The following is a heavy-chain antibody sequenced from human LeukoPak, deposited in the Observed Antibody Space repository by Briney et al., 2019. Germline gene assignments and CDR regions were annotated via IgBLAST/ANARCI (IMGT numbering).Heavy chain of an antibody. CDR1: GGSFSGYY. J-gene: IGHJ4*02. V-gene: IGHV4-34*01. Sequence: NPSETLSLTCAVYGGSFSGYYWSWIRQPPGKGLEWIGEINHSGSTSYNPSLKSRVTISVDTSKNQFSLKLSSVTAADTAVYYCARIRIQLWLPDYFDYWGQGTLVTVSS. CDR3: ARIRIQLWLPDYFDY. D-gene: IGHD5-18*01. CDR2: INHSGST.